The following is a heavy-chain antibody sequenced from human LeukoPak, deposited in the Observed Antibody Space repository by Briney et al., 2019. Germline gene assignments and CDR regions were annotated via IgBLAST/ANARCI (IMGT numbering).Heavy chain of an antibody. Sequence: ASETLSLTCTVSGGSISSYYWSWIRQPPGKGLEWIGYIYYSGSTNYNPSLKSRVTISVGTSKNQFSLKLSSVTAADTAVYYCARGHYYDSSGYDPYFDYWGQGTLVTVSS. CDR3: ARGHYYDSSGYDPYFDY. J-gene: IGHJ4*02. D-gene: IGHD3-22*01. CDR2: IYYSGST. V-gene: IGHV4-59*01. CDR1: GGSISSYY.